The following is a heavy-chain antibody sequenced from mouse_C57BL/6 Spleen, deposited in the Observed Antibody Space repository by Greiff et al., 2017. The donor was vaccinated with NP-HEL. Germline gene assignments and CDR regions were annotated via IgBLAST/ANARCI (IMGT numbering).Heavy chain of an antibody. D-gene: IGHD2-3*01. V-gene: IGHV1-82*01. CDR2: IYPGDGDT. CDR3: ARGGYSSLYAMDY. Sequence: VQLQQSGPELVKPGASVKISCKASGYAFSSSWMNWVKQRPGKGLEWIGRIYPGDGDTNYNGEFKGKATLTADKSSSTAYMQLSSLTSEDSAVYFCARGGYSSLYAMDYWGQGTSVTVSS. CDR1: GYAFSSSW. J-gene: IGHJ4*01.